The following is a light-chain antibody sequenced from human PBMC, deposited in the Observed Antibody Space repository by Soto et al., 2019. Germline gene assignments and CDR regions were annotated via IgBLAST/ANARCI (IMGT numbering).Light chain of an antibody. CDR2: SIS. J-gene: IGKJ5*01. CDR1: QSINRDY. V-gene: IGKV3D-15*01. Sequence: EVVMTQSPATLSVSPGERATLSCRASQSINRDYLAWYQQKPGQAPRLLIYSISSRATGIPDRFSGSGSGTEFTLTNSSLQPEVFAIYYCHQYTQWPITFGQGTRLEIK. CDR3: HQYTQWPIT.